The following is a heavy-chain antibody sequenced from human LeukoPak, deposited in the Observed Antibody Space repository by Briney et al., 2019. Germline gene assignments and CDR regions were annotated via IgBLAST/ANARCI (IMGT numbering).Heavy chain of an antibody. CDR3: ARDSYYDSRSSDAFDI. D-gene: IGHD3-22*01. Sequence: PSETLSLTCTVSGGSISSGDYYWSWIRQPPGKGLEWIGYIYYSGSTYYNPSLKSRVTISVDTSKNQFSLKLSSVTAADTAVYYCARDSYYDSRSSDAFDIWGQGTMVTVSS. CDR1: GGSISSGDYY. CDR2: IYYSGST. V-gene: IGHV4-30-4*01. J-gene: IGHJ3*02.